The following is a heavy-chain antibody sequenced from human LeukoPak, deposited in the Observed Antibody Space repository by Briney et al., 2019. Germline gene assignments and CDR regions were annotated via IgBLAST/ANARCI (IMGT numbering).Heavy chain of an antibody. CDR3: ARELSYGSSYYYYGMDV. CDR2: ISYDGSNK. CDR1: GFTFSSYG. J-gene: IGHJ6*02. V-gene: IGHV3-30*19. Sequence: GGSLRLSCAASGFTFSSYGMHWVRQAPGKGLEWVAVISYDGSNKYYADSVKGRFTISRDNSKNTLYLQMNSLRAEDTAVYYCARELSYGSSYYYYGMDVWGQGTTVTVSS. D-gene: IGHD5-18*01.